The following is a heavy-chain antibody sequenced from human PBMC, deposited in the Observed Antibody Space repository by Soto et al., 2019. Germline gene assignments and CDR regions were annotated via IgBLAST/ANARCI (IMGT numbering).Heavy chain of an antibody. CDR2: IFSNDEK. J-gene: IGHJ6*02. V-gene: IGHV2-26*01. Sequence: QVTLKESGPVLVKPTETLTLTCTVSGFSLSNTRMGVSWIRQPPGKALEWLAHIFSNDEKSYSTSLKSRLTISKDTAKSQVVLTMTNMDPVDTATYYCARISWYYYYYGMDVWGQGTTVTVSS. CDR3: ARISWYYYYYGMDV. D-gene: IGHD6-13*01. CDR1: GFSLSNTRMG.